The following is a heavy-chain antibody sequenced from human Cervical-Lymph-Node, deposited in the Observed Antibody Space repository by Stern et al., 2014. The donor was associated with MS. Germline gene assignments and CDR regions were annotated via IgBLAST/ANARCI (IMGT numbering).Heavy chain of an antibody. CDR1: GYTLTDFY. D-gene: IGHD3-10*01. CDR2: INPLNGGN. CDR3: VRNFVAFRGVGDL. V-gene: IGHV1-2*02. Sequence: MQLVESGAEVKKPGASVKVSCKASGYTLTDFYIHWVRQAPGQGLEWMGFINPLNGGNKYAQRFQCRVTMTRDTSINSAFLDLRRLRSDDTAMYFCVRNFVAFRGVGDLWGQGTLVTVSP. J-gene: IGHJ5*02.